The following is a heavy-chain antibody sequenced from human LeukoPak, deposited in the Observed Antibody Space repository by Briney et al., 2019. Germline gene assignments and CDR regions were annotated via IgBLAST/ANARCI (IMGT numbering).Heavy chain of an antibody. CDR2: IWYEGSNE. CDR1: GFTFRSHG. Sequence: GGSLRLSCAASGFTFRSHGMHWVRQAPGKGLEWVAGIWYEGSNEDYADSVKGRFTISRDNSKNTLYLQMNSLRVEDTAVYYCARDGQNGSPYATDVWGQGTTVTVSS. D-gene: IGHD3-10*01. CDR3: ARDGQNGSPYATDV. J-gene: IGHJ6*02. V-gene: IGHV3-33*01.